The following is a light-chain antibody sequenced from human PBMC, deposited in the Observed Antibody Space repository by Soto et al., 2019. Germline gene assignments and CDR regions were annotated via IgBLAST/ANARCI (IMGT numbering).Light chain of an antibody. V-gene: IGLV2-14*01. Sequence: QSALTQPASVSGSPGQSITISCTGTSSDVGNYKYVSWYQQHPGKAPKLMIYEVSNRPSGVSNRFSGSKSGNTASLTISGLRAEDETDYYCFSYTSSGTYVFXTGTMVTVL. J-gene: IGLJ1*01. CDR1: SSDVGNYKY. CDR3: FSYTSSGTYV. CDR2: EVS.